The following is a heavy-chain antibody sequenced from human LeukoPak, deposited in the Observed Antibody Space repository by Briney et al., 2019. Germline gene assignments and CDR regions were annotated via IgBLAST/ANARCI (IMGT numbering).Heavy chain of an antibody. V-gene: IGHV3-48*04. CDR1: GFTFSNYG. Sequence: VGYLRLSCAASGFTFSNYGMNWVRQAPGKGLEWVSYISSSSDAIYYADSVKGRFTISRDNAKNSLYLQMNSLRAEDTAVYYCARGDSGSYYFDYWGQGTLVTVSS. D-gene: IGHD1-26*01. CDR3: ARGDSGSYYFDY. CDR2: ISSSSDAI. J-gene: IGHJ4*02.